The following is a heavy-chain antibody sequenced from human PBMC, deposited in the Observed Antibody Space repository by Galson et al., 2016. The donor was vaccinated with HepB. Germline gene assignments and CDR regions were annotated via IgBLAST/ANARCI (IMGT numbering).Heavy chain of an antibody. J-gene: IGHJ4*02. CDR1: GLTFRNHW. D-gene: IGHD6-13*01. Sequence: SLRLSCAASGLTFRNHWMHWVRQAPGKGLEWVANTTPDGGARFYVDSVRGRFSVSRDNAKHSFYLYMNTLRVDDTAVYYCLPGSSPGFDFWGPGTRVTVSS. CDR3: LPGSSPGFDF. CDR2: TTPDGGAR. V-gene: IGHV3-7*03.